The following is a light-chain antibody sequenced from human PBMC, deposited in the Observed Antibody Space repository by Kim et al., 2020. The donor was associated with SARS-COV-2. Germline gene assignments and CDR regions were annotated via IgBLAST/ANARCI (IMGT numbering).Light chain of an antibody. CDR2: AVS. V-gene: IGKV1-5*01. Sequence: ASVGDRVTITCRASLTITTWLAWYQQKPGKAPNLLIYAVSTLEDGVPSRFSGGGSGTEFTLTIASLQPDDFATYYCQQYHTFPWTFGQGTKVDIK. J-gene: IGKJ1*01. CDR3: QQYHTFPWT. CDR1: LTITTW.